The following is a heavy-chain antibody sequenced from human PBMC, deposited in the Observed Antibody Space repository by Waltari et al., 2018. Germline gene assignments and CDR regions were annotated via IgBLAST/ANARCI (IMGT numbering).Heavy chain of an antibody. CDR3: ARGGSSYYDAYGT. V-gene: IGHV4-39*07. CDR1: GVSFSGDNTY. CDR2: IYSTGST. Sequence: QLQLQESGPGLVKPSETLSLTCTVSGVSFSGDNTYWGWIRQPPGEGLEGVGSIYSTGSTYYKTSLKSRVTISIDTPNNQFSLKLTSVTAADTAVYFCARGGSSYYDAYGTWGQGTMVTVSS. J-gene: IGHJ3*02. D-gene: IGHD1-26*01.